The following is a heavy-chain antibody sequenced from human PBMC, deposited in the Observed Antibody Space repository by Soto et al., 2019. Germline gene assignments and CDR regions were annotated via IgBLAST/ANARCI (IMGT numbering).Heavy chain of an antibody. CDR1: GFTFSSYG. J-gene: IGHJ6*02. CDR3: ARVRGEQWLVENYGMDV. V-gene: IGHV3-33*01. CDR2: IWYDGSNK. D-gene: IGHD6-19*01. Sequence: GGSLRLSCAASGFTFSSYGMHWVRQAPGKGLEWVAVIWYDGSNKYYADSVKGRFTISRDNSKNTLYLQMNSLRAEDTAVYYCARVRGEQWLVENYGMDVWGQGTTVTVSS.